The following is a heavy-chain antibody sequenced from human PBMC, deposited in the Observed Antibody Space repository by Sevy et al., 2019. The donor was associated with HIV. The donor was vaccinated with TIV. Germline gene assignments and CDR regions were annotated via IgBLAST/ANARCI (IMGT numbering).Heavy chain of an antibody. CDR2: IYNVGTI. J-gene: IGHJ3*01. CDR3: VRQKLSGARAWAFDL. V-gene: IGHV3-66*04. Sequence: GGSLRLSCAASGFSVSGKWMSWVRQAPGKGLEWVSVIYNVGTIDYADSVEGRFTISRDVSKNTLHLQMNSLRTEDTALYYCVRQKLSGARAWAFDLWGQGTMVTVSS. D-gene: IGHD7-27*01. CDR1: GFSVSGKW.